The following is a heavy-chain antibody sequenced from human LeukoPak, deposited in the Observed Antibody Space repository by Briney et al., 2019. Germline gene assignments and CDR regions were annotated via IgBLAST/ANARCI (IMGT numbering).Heavy chain of an antibody. CDR2: IYTSKTT. D-gene: IGHD2-2*01. V-gene: IGHV4-4*09. Sequence: GTLSLTCTVSGASISSYYWSWIRQPPRKGLERIGHIYTSKTTNFNPALRSRVTISIDPSKNQVSLRLSTVTAADTALYYGSRHRSPSSLSFFDIWGEGMLVIVSS. J-gene: IGHJ4*02. CDR1: GASISSYY. CDR3: SRHRSPSSLSFFDI.